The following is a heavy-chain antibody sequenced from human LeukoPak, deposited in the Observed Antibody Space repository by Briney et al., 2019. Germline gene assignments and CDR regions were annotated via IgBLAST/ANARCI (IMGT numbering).Heavy chain of an antibody. J-gene: IGHJ4*02. Sequence: GGSLRLSCAASGSTLSSYAMSWVRQGPGKGLEWVSAISVSGNTYHADSVKGRFTISRDSSKNTLYLQMNSLRAGDAAVYYCAKAPVTTCSGAYCYPFAYWSQGTLVTVSS. V-gene: IGHV3-23*01. D-gene: IGHD2-15*01. CDR3: AKAPVTTCSGAYCYPFAY. CDR1: GSTLSSYA. CDR2: ISVSGNT.